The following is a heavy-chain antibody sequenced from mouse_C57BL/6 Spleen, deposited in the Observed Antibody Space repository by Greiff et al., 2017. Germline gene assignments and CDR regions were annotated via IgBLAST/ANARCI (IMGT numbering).Heavy chain of an antibody. CDR3: AKETYYSNFYAIDD. Sequence: VQLQQSGPELVKPGASVKISCKASGYAFSSSWMNWVKQRPGKGLEWIGRLYPGDGDTKYNGKFKGKATLNADKSSSTAYMLLSSPSSDDAAVYFCAKETYYSNFYAIDDWGPGTSVTVSS. CDR1: GYAFSSSW. V-gene: IGHV1-82*01. J-gene: IGHJ4*01. CDR2: LYPGDGDT. D-gene: IGHD2-5*01.